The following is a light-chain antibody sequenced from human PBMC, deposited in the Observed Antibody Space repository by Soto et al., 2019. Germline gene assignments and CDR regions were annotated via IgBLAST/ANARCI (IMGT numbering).Light chain of an antibody. CDR2: HAS. CDR3: HQRSNWPLT. V-gene: IGKV1-5*01. CDR1: QSISNW. J-gene: IGKJ4*01. Sequence: DIQLTQSPSTLSGSVGDRVTITCRASQSISNWLAWYQQKPGTAPKLLIYHASTLESGVPSRFSGSGSGTDFTLTISSLEPEDFAVYYCHQRSNWPLTFGGGTKVDIK.